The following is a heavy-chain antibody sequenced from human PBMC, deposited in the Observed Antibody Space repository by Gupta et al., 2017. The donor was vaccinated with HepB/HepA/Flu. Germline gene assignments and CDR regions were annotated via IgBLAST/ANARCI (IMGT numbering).Heavy chain of an antibody. D-gene: IGHD2-21*01. J-gene: IGHJ4*02. V-gene: IGHV3-23*01. Sequence: EVQLLESGGGLVQPGGSLRLSCAASGFTFSTYAMNWVRQAPGKGLEWVSVINNSGGSTYYADSVKGRFTISRDNSKNTLYLQMNGLRAEDTAVYYCAKLNSGGVYYPIDSWGQGTLVTVSS. CDR2: INNSGGST. CDR3: AKLNSGGVYYPIDS. CDR1: GFTFSTYA.